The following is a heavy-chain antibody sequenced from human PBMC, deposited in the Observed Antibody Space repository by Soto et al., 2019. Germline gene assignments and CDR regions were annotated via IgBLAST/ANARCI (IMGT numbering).Heavy chain of an antibody. J-gene: IGHJ6*02. CDR2: IYYSGST. CDR1: GGSVSSGSYY. D-gene: IGHD2-2*02. V-gene: IGHV4-61*01. Sequence: QVQLQESGPGLVKPSETLSLTCTVSGGSVSSGSYYWSWIRQPPGKGLEWIGYIYYSGSTNYHPSLKSRVTISVDTSKNQFSLKLSSVTAADTAVYYCARTLRAAYCSSTSCYIMDVWGQGTTVTVSS. CDR3: ARTLRAAYCSSTSCYIMDV.